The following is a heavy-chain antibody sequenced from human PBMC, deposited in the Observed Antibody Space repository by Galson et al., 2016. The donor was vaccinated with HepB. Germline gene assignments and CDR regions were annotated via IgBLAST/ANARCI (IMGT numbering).Heavy chain of an antibody. CDR2: IANSGYST. CDR1: GFTFSKFA. V-gene: IGHV3-23*01. J-gene: IGHJ2*01. Sequence: SLRLSCAASGFTFSKFAMTWVRQAPGKGLQWVATIANSGYSTYYADSVKGRFTISRDNSKNTLNLQMNSRRAEDTAMYYCAKDAGLLDWYFDLWGRGTLVTVSS. D-gene: IGHD1-26*01. CDR3: AKDAGLLDWYFDL.